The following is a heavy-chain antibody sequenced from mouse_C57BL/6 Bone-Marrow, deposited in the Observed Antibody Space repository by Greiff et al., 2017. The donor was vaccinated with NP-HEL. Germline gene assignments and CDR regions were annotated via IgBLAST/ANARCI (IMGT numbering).Heavy chain of an antibody. CDR3: ARKGNWDVDY. CDR2: IYPRSGNT. J-gene: IGHJ2*01. CDR1: GYTFTSYG. D-gene: IGHD4-1*01. V-gene: IGHV1-81*01. Sequence: VKLMESGAELARPGASVKLSCKASGYTFTSYGISWVKQRTGQGLEWIGEIYPRSGNTYYNEKFKGKATLTADKSSSTAYMELRSLTSEDSAVYFCARKGNWDVDYWGQGTTLTVSS.